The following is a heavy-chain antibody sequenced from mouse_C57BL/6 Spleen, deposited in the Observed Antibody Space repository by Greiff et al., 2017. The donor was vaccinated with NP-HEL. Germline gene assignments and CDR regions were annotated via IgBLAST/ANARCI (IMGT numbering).Heavy chain of an antibody. J-gene: IGHJ2*01. Sequence: DVKLVESGGDLVKPGGSLKLSCAASGFTFSSYGMSWVRQTPDKRLEWVATISSGGSYTYYPDSVKGRFTISRDNAKNTLYLQMSSLKSEDTAMYYCARFLTGEYYFDYWGQGTTLTVSS. V-gene: IGHV5-6*02. CDR1: GFTFSSYG. CDR3: ARFLTGEYYFDY. CDR2: ISSGGSYT. D-gene: IGHD4-1*01.